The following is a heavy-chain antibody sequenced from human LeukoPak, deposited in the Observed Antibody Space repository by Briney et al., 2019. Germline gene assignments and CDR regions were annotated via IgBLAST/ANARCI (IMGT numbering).Heavy chain of an antibody. CDR2: INPNSGGT. Sequence: ASVKVSCKASGYTFTGYYMHWVRQAPGQGLEWMGWINPNSGGTNYAQKFQGRVTMTRDTSISTAYMELSRLRSDDTAVYFCARDYLVWEDLYYYGSGSYMDVWGKGTTVTISS. D-gene: IGHD3-10*01. CDR1: GYTFTGYY. V-gene: IGHV1-2*02. J-gene: IGHJ6*03. CDR3: ARDYLVWEDLYYYGSGSYMDV.